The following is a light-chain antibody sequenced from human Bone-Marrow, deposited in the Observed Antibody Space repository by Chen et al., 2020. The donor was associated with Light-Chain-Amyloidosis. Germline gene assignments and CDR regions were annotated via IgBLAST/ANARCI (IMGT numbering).Light chain of an antibody. CDR1: NIGSTS. V-gene: IGLV3-21*02. CDR2: DDS. CDR3: QVWDRSSDRPV. Sequence: SYVLTQPSSVSVAPGQTATIACGGNNIGSTSVHWYQQTPGQAPLLVVYDDSDRPSGIPERLSGSNYGNTASLTFSRVEAGDEADYYCQVWDRSSDRPVFGGGTKLTVL. J-gene: IGLJ3*02.